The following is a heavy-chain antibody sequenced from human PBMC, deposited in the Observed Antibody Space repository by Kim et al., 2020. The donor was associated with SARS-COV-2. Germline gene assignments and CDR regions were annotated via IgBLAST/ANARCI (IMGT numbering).Heavy chain of an antibody. CDR3: ARDSLTYYYDSSGYYGAFDI. Sequence: GGSLRLSCAASGFTVSSNYMSWVRQAPGKGLEWVSVIYSGGSTYYADSVKGRFTISRDNSKNTLYLQMNSLRAEDTAVYYCARDSLTYYYDSSGYYGAFDIWGQGTMVTVSS. CDR1: GFTVSSNY. V-gene: IGHV3-66*01. D-gene: IGHD3-22*01. J-gene: IGHJ3*02. CDR2: IYSGGST.